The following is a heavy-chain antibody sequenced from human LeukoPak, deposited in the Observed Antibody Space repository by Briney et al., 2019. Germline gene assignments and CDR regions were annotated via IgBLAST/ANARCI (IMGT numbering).Heavy chain of an antibody. CDR3: ATYRGGQAAGGLFDY. V-gene: IGHV1-24*01. CDR2: FDPEDGET. D-gene: IGHD2-15*01. Sequence: ASVKVSCKVSGCTLTELSMHWVRQAPGKGLEWMGGFDPEDGETIYAQKFQGRVTMTEDTSTDTAYMELSSLRSEDTAVYYCATYRGGQAAGGLFDYWGQGTLVTVSS. CDR1: GCTLTELS. J-gene: IGHJ4*02.